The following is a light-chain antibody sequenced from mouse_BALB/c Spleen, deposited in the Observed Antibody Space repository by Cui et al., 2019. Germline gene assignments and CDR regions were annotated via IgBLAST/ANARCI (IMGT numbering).Light chain of an antibody. J-gene: IGKJ2*01. CDR1: SSVSY. V-gene: IGKV4-68*01. Sequence: QFVLTQSPALMSASPGEKVTMTCSASSSVSYMYWYQQKPRSSPKPWIYLTSNLASGVPARFSGSGSGTSYSLTISSMEAEDAATYYCQQWSSNPPTFGGGTKLEIK. CDR2: LTS. CDR3: QQWSSNPPT.